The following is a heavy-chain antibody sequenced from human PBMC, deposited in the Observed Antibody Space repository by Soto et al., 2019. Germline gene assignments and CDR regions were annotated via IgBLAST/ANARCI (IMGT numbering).Heavy chain of an antibody. CDR3: ARGRDQPPVGLYFDS. J-gene: IGHJ4*02. V-gene: IGHV1-69*01. CDR2: IIPMFGTP. D-gene: IGHD1-26*01. CDR1: GDAFTNYI. Sequence: QVQLVQSGAEVKKPGSSVKVSCKASGDAFTNYIFDWVRQAPGQGLEWMGGIIPMFGTPKYAQTFQDRVTISADVSTGTAYLELTSLRFDDTAVSYCARGRDQPPVGLYFDSWGEGTRVTVSS.